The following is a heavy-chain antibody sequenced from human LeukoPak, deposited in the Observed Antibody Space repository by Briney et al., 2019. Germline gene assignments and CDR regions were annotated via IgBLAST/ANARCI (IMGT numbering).Heavy chain of an antibody. Sequence: GESLKISCKGSGYSFANYWIGWVRQMPGKGLEWMGVIHPGDSDTRYSPSFQGQVTISADKSISTAYLQWSSLKASDTAMYYCARRGGLYGSGSYRFDPWGQGTLVTVSS. CDR1: GYSFANYW. CDR3: ARRGGLYGSGSYRFDP. V-gene: IGHV5-51*01. J-gene: IGHJ5*02. D-gene: IGHD3-10*01. CDR2: IHPGDSDT.